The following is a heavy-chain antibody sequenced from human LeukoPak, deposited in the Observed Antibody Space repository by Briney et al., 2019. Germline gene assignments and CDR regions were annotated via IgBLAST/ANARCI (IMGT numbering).Heavy chain of an antibody. CDR1: GVSMSSSPYY. CDR3: AREIVGAPTPGAY. V-gene: IGHV4-39*06. Sequence: SETLSLTCTVSGVSMSSSPYYWGWIRQPPGKGLEWIGEVHKSGSTNYYPSLQSRVTISIDKSKNQIALELTSVTAADTAVYYCAREIVGAPTPGAYWGQGILVTVSS. CDR2: VHKSGST. D-gene: IGHD1-26*01. J-gene: IGHJ4*02.